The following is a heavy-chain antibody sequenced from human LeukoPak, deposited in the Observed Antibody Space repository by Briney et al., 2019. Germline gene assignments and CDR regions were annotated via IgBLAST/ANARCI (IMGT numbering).Heavy chain of an antibody. V-gene: IGHV3-30*04. CDR2: ISYDGSNK. CDR3: ASEGIAAAFGY. Sequence: PGGSLRLSCAVSGFTFSSYAMHWVRQAPGKGLEWVAVISYDGSNKYYADSVKGRFTISRDNSKNTLYLQMNSLRAEDTAVYYCASEGIAAAFGYWGQGTLVTVSS. D-gene: IGHD6-13*01. J-gene: IGHJ4*02. CDR1: GFTFSSYA.